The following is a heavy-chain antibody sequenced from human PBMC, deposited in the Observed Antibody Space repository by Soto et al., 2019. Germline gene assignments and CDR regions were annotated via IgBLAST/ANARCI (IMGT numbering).Heavy chain of an antibody. CDR2: IYYSGST. Sequence: QVQLQESGPGLVKPSQTLSLTCTVSGGSISSGGYYWSWIRQHPGKGLEWIGYIYYSGSTYYNPSLKSRVTISVATSKNQCSLKLSSVTAADTAVYYCARGGRRSPGMDVWGQGTTVTVSS. CDR3: ARGGRRSPGMDV. V-gene: IGHV4-31*03. J-gene: IGHJ6*02. CDR1: GGSISSGGYY.